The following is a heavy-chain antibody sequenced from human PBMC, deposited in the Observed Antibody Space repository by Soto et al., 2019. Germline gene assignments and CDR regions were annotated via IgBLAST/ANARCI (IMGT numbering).Heavy chain of an antibody. CDR1: GYSISSSNW. Sequence: KTSETQSHTCAVSGYSISSSNWWGWIRQPPGKGLEWIGYIYYSGTTYYNPSLKSRVTMSVDTSKNQFSLKLTSVTAVDTALYYCARNEMKSPIDYLGQQDLLTISS. CDR2: IYYSGTT. V-gene: IGHV4-28*01. CDR3: ARNEMKSPIDY. J-gene: IGHJ4*02.